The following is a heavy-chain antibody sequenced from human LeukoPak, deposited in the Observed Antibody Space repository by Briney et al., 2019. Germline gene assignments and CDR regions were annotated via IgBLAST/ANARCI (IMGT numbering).Heavy chain of an antibody. J-gene: IGHJ4*02. V-gene: IGHV3-23*01. Sequence: PGGSLRLSCVASGFTFSSYAMNWVRQAPGKGLEWVSVVSVSGDTAYFADSVKGRFTISRDNSKNTLYLQMNTLRADDTAIYYCAKVASGGNCYQSDHWGQGTLVTVSS. CDR2: VSVSGDTA. CDR3: AKVASGGNCYQSDH. CDR1: GFTFSSYA. D-gene: IGHD2-15*01.